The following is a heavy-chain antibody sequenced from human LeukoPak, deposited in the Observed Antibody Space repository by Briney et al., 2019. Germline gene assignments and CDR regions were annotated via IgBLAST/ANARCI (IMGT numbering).Heavy chain of an antibody. Sequence: SETLSFTCTVSGGSISSSSYYWGWIRQPPGKGLEWIGSIYYSGSTYYNPSLKSRVTISVDTSKNQFSLKLSSVTAADTAVYYCARHAYDFWSGHDAFDIWGQGTMVTVSS. CDR2: IYYSGST. V-gene: IGHV4-39*01. CDR1: GGSISSSSYY. CDR3: ARHAYDFWSGHDAFDI. D-gene: IGHD3-3*01. J-gene: IGHJ3*02.